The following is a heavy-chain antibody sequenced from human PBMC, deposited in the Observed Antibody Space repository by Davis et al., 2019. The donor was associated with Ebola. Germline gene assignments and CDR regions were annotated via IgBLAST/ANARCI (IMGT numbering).Heavy chain of an antibody. J-gene: IGHJ6*04. CDR1: GFTFSSYG. Sequence: PGGSLRLSCAASGFTFSSYGMHWVRQAPGKGLEWVAVIWYDGSNKYYADSVKGRFTISRDNSKNTLYLQMNSLRAEDTAVYYCARDRGEWLGHYYYGMDVWGKGTTVTVSS. V-gene: IGHV3-33*01. CDR3: ARDRGEWLGHYYYGMDV. CDR2: IWYDGSNK. D-gene: IGHD3-3*01.